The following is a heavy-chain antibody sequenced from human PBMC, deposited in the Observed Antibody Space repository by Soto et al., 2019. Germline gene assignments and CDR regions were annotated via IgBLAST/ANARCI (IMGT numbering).Heavy chain of an antibody. CDR1: GFSLTTGRMG. Sequence: QVTLKESGPVLVKPTETLTLTCTVSGFSLTTGRMGVSWIRQSPGKALEWLAHIFSDNERSYSTSLQGRLTISKDSSGSPVVLSMTTLDPVDSGTYYCVRVNDYSYNFYYAMDVWGQGTTVTVSS. CDR2: IFSDNER. J-gene: IGHJ6*02. D-gene: IGHD5-12*01. CDR3: VRVNDYSYNFYYAMDV. V-gene: IGHV2-26*01.